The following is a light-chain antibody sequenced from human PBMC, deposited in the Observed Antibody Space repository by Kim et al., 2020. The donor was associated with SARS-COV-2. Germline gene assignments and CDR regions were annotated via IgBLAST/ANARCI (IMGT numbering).Light chain of an antibody. CDR3: QHNYSSLHT. CDR2: GAS. J-gene: IGKJ2*01. Sequence: EIVLTQSPGTLSLSPGERATLSCRASQSVSGTSLTWYQQKPGHVPSLLIYGASNRATGIPDRFSGSGSGTDYTLTISRLQPEDCAVYYCQHNYSSLHTCGQGTELEI. V-gene: IGKV3-20*01. CDR1: QSVSGTS.